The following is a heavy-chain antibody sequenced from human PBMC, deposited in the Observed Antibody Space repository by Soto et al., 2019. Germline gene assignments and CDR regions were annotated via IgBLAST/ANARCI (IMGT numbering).Heavy chain of an antibody. V-gene: IGHV4-59*01. CDR1: GGSISSYY. D-gene: IGHD5-18*01. CDR3: ARLDDTAMGYYFDY. Sequence: QVQLQESGPGLVKPSETLSLTCTVSGGSISSYYWSWIRQPPGKGLECIGYIYFSGSANYNPSLKSRVTISVDTPKNQFSLQLSSVTAADTAVYYCARLDDTAMGYYFDYWGQGTLVTVSS. J-gene: IGHJ4*02. CDR2: IYFSGSA.